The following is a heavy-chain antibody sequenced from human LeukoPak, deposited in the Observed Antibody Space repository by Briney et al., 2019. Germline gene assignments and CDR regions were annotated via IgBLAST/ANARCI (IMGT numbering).Heavy chain of an antibody. J-gene: IGHJ6*03. Sequence: GGSLRLSCAASGFTFSTYAMHWVRQAPGKGLEWVAVTSFDGTTKYYADSVKGRFTVSRDNSKNTLILQMNSLRAEDAAVYYCARGSSTNCYGGNCFYYYMAVWGKGTTVTVSS. CDR1: GFTFSTYA. V-gene: IGHV3-30*04. CDR3: ARGSSTNCYGGNCFYYYMAV. CDR2: TSFDGTTK. D-gene: IGHD2-2*01.